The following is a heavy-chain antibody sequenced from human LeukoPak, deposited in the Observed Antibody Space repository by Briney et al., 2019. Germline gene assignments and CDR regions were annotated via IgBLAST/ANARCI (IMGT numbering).Heavy chain of an antibody. CDR1: GGSISSSSYY. D-gene: IGHD3-22*01. Sequence: SETLSLTCTVSGGSISSSSYYWGWIRQPPGKGLEWIGSIYYSGSTYYNPSLKSRVTISVDTSKNQFSLKLSSVTAADTAVHYCAMVMWLVDPWGQGTLVTVSS. V-gene: IGHV4-39*01. CDR3: AMVMWLVDP. J-gene: IGHJ5*02. CDR2: IYYSGST.